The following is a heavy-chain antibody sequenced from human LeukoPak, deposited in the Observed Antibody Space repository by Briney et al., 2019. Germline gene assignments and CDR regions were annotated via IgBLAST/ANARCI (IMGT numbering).Heavy chain of an antibody. Sequence: AASVKVSCKASGYTFTSYGISWVRQAPGQGLEWMGWISAYNGNTNYAQKLQGRVTMTTDTSTSTAYMELRSLRSDDTAVYYCARAEMATIWAGGNFDYWGQGTLVTVSS. D-gene: IGHD5-24*01. V-gene: IGHV1-18*01. J-gene: IGHJ4*02. CDR1: GYTFTSYG. CDR3: ARAEMATIWAGGNFDY. CDR2: ISAYNGNT.